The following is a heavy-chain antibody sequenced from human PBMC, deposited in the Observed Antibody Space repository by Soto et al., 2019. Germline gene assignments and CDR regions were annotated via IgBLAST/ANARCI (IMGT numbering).Heavy chain of an antibody. V-gene: IGHV3-7*05. D-gene: IGHD5-18*01. CDR3: ARDSEEYSYGSWFDP. J-gene: IGHJ5*02. CDR1: GFTFSSYW. Sequence: GGSLRLSCAASGFTFSSYWMSWVRQAPGKGLEWVANIKQDGSEKYYVDSVKGRFTISRDNAKNSLYLQMNSLRAEDTAVYYCARDSEEYSYGSWFDPWGQGTRVTVSS. CDR2: IKQDGSEK.